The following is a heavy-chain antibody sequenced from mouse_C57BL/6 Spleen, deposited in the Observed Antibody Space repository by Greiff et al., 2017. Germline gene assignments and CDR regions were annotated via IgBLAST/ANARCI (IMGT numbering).Heavy chain of an antibody. CDR3: ARHEDEGAWFAY. CDR1: GYTFTEYT. Sequence: QVQLQPSGAELVKPGASVKLSCKASGYTFTEYTIHWVKQRSGQGLEWLGWFYPGSGSLKYNEKFKDKAPLTAAKSSSTVYMEVSRLTSEDSAVYICARHEDEGAWFAYWGQGTLVTVSA. CDR2: FYPGSGSL. V-gene: IGHV1-62-2*01. J-gene: IGHJ3*01.